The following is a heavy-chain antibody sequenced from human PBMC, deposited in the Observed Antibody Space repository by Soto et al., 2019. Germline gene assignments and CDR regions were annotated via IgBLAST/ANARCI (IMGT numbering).Heavy chain of an antibody. CDR3: ARGPSTVTDYHYYGMDV. J-gene: IGHJ6*02. Sequence: EVQLVESGGGLVQPGGSLRLSCAASGFTFSDHYMDWVRQAPGKGLEWVGRTRNKANSYTTEYAASVKGRFTISRDDSKNSLYLQINSLKTEDTAGYFWARGPSTVTDYHYYGMDVWGQGTTVTVSS. V-gene: IGHV3-72*01. CDR1: GFTFSDHY. D-gene: IGHD4-17*01. CDR2: TRNKANSYTT.